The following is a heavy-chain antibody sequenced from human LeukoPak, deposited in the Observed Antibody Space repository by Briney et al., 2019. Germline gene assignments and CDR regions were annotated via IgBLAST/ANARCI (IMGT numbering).Heavy chain of an antibody. J-gene: IGHJ6*03. D-gene: IGHD6-13*01. CDR2: ISSSGSTI. CDR3: ARVAAAGTGIFVNIYYSMDI. V-gene: IGHV3-48*03. CDR1: GFTFSSYE. Sequence: GGSLRLSCAASGFTFSSYEMNWVRQAPGKGLEWVSYISSSGSTIYYADSVKGRFTISRDNAKNSLYLQMNSLRAEDTAVYYCARVAAAGTGIFVNIYYSMDIWGKGTTVTIS.